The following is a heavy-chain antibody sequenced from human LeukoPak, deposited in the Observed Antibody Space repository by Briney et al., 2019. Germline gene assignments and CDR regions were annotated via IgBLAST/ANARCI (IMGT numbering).Heavy chain of an antibody. V-gene: IGHV3-7*01. J-gene: IGHJ4*02. D-gene: IGHD2-2*01. Sequence: GGSLRLFCAASGFTYSTYWMSWVRQAPGKGLEWVANIKQDGSDKYYVHSVKGRFTISRDNAKNSLFLQMNSLRAEDTAAYYCARVRCSSNSCFPDYWGQGTLVTVAS. CDR3: ARVRCSSNSCFPDY. CDR1: GFTYSTYW. CDR2: IKQDGSDK.